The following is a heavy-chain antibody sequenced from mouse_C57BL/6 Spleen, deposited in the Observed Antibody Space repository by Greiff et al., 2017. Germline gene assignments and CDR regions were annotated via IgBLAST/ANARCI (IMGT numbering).Heavy chain of an antibody. V-gene: IGHV5-6*02. CDR2: ISSGGSYT. J-gene: IGHJ2*01. D-gene: IGHD4-1*01. CDR1: GFTFSSYG. Sequence: EVKVVESGGDLVKPGGSLKLSCAASGFTFSSYGMSWVRQTPDKRLEWVATISSGGSYTYYPDSVKGRFTISRDNAKNTLYLQMSSLKSEDTAMYYCARRGLGRLDYWGQGTTLTVSS. CDR3: ARRGLGRLDY.